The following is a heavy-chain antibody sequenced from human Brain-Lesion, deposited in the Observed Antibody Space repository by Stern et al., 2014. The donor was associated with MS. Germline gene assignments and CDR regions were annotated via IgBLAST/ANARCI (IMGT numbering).Heavy chain of an antibody. J-gene: IGHJ4*02. V-gene: IGHV3-53*01. CDR2: MYSRGGT. CDR3: ARKTDTAVGGDY. CDR1: GFSVSTNF. D-gene: IGHD5-18*01. Sequence: VQLGQSGGGLIQPGGSLRLSCAASGFSVSTNFMSWVRQAPGKGLEWVSLMYSRGGTNYADSVKGRFTISRDSSKNTLYLQRSDLRAEDTAVYYCARKTDTAVGGDYWGPGTLVTVSS.